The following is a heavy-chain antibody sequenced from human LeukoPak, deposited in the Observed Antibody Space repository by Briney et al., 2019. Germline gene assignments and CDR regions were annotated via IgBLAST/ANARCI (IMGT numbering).Heavy chain of an antibody. D-gene: IGHD2-15*01. CDR2: ITPIFGTA. J-gene: IGHJ3*02. V-gene: IGHV1-69*05. Sequence: SVKVSCKASGGTFSSYAISWVRQAPGQGLEWMGGITPIFGTANYAQKFQGRVTITTDESTSTAYMELSSLRSEDTAVYYCASISPYCSGGSCQVGAFDIWGQGTMVTVSS. CDR1: GGTFSSYA. CDR3: ASISPYCSGGSCQVGAFDI.